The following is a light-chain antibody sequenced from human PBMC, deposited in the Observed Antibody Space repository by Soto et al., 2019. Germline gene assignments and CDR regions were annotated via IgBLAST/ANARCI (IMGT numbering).Light chain of an antibody. CDR2: GAS. CDR3: LQDYNYPYT. CDR1: RDIKDD. J-gene: IGKJ2*01. V-gene: IGKV1-6*01. Sequence: AIQLAQSPSSLSASVGDTVTITCRASRDIKDDLGWYQQKPGEAPKLLIYGASNLQGGVPSRFSGSGSGTGFTLTNSSLQPKDFATYYCLQDYNYPYTFGQGTKLEIK.